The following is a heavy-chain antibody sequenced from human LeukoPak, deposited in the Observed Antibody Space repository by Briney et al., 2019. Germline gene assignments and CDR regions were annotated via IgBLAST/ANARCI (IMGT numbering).Heavy chain of an antibody. J-gene: IGHJ5*02. D-gene: IGHD6-13*01. V-gene: IGHV1-2*02. Sequence: GASVKVSCKASGYTFTSYYMHWVRQAPGQGREGMGWINPNSGGTNYAQKFQGRVTMTRDTSISTAYMELSRLRSDDTAVYYCARETEYSSSWYFGWFDPWGQGTLVTVSS. CDR1: GYTFTSYY. CDR3: ARETEYSSSWYFGWFDP. CDR2: INPNSGGT.